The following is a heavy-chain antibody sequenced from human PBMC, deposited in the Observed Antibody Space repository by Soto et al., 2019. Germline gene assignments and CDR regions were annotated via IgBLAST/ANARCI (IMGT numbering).Heavy chain of an antibody. CDR3: ARRPNQWELILPFDY. J-gene: IGHJ4*02. V-gene: IGHV4-39*01. CDR1: GGSISSSSYY. Sequence: TSETLSLTCTVSGGSISSSSYYWGWIRQPPGKGLEWIGSIYYSGSTYYNPSLKSRVTISVDTSKNQFSLKLSSVTAADTAVYYCARRPNQWELILPFDYWGQGTLVTVSS. D-gene: IGHD1-26*01. CDR2: IYYSGST.